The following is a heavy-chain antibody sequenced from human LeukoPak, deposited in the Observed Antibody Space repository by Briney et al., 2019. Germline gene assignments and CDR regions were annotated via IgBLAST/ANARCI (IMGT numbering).Heavy chain of an antibody. CDR2: IIPIFGTA. V-gene: IGHV1-69*06. Sequence: SVKVSCKASGGTFSSYAISWVRQAPGQGLEWMGGIIPIFGTANYAQKFQGRVTITADKSTSTAYMELSSLRSEDTAVYYCARVAPHYDLLTGYPSYYFDYWGQGTLVTVSS. J-gene: IGHJ4*02. CDR3: ARVAPHYDLLTGYPSYYFDY. CDR1: GGTFSSYA. D-gene: IGHD3-9*01.